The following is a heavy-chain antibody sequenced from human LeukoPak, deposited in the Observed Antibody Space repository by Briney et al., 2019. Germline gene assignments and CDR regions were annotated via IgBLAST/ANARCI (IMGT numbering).Heavy chain of an antibody. CDR2: ISSSSSYI. V-gene: IGHV3-21*01. Sequence: GGSLRLSCAASGFTFSSYSMNWVRQAPGKGLEWVSSISSSSSYIYYADSVKGRFTISRGNAKNSLYLQMNSLRAEDTAVYYCARDRTTVTISSYWFDPWGQGTLVTVSS. CDR3: ARDRTTVTISSYWFDP. CDR1: GFTFSSYS. D-gene: IGHD4-17*01. J-gene: IGHJ5*02.